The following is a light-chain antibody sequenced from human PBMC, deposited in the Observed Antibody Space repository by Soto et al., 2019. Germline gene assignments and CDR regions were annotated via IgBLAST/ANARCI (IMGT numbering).Light chain of an antibody. CDR2: DAS. J-gene: IGKJ3*01. Sequence: DIQMTQSPSSLSASVGDRVTITCQASHDITSFLNWYQHKPGRAPKLLIYDASILEAGVPTRFSGSGSGIHFTFTISSLQPEDVATYYCQHCDYLPIFGPGTTVDF. V-gene: IGKV1-33*01. CDR1: HDITSF. CDR3: QHCDYLPI.